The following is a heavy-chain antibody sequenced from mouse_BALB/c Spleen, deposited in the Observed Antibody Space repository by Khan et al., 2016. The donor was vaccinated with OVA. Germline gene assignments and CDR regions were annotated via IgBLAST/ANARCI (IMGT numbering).Heavy chain of an antibody. CDR1: GYSLTSYY. CDR3: SRSVYGSFAY. CDR2: INPKNGGH. D-gene: IGHD2-2*01. J-gene: IGHJ3*01. Sequence: QVQLQQSGAELVKPGASVRLSCKASGYSLTSYYLYWVKQRSGQGLEWIGDINPKNGGHNFNETIKSKAPLTVVKSSSIAYIQLNSLETEDSAVYYCSRSVYGSFAYWGQVTLDTVSA. V-gene: IGHV1-53*01.